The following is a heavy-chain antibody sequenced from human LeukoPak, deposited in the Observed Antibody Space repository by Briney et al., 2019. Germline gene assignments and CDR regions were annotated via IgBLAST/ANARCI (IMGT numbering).Heavy chain of an antibody. J-gene: IGHJ4*02. CDR3: ARHRSQTYSIDY. CDR1: GYXFTGYY. V-gene: IGHV1-2*02. CDR2: INANSGGT. D-gene: IGHD2-15*01. Sequence: ASVKVSCKAPGYXFTGYYMHWVRQAPGQGLEWMGWINANSGGTNYAQKFQGRVTMTRDTSISTIYMELTRLTSDDTAVYYCARHRSQTYSIDYWGQGTLVTVSS.